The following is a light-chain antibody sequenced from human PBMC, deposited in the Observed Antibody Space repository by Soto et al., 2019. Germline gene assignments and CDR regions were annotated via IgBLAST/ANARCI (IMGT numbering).Light chain of an antibody. CDR3: GTWDSSLSAGV. J-gene: IGLJ1*01. Sequence: QSVLTQPPSVSAAPGQKVTISCSGSNSNIGNNYVSWYQQLPGTAPKLLIYENNKRPSGIPDRFSGSKSGTSATLGITGLQTGDEADYYCGTWDSSLSAGVFGTVTKVNVL. CDR1: NSNIGNNY. V-gene: IGLV1-51*02. CDR2: ENN.